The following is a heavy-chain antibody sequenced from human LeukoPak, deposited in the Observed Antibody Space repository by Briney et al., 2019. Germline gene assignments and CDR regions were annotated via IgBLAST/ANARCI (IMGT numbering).Heavy chain of an antibody. CDR2: ISSSSSYI. Sequence: GGSLRLSCAASRFTFSSYSMNWVRQAPGKGLEWVSSISSSSSYIYYADSVKGRFTISRDNAKNSLYLQMNSLRAEDTAVYYCAREGGIQLWLHYYMDVWGKGTTVTISS. CDR3: AREGGIQLWLHYYMDV. CDR1: RFTFSSYS. V-gene: IGHV3-21*01. D-gene: IGHD5-18*01. J-gene: IGHJ6*03.